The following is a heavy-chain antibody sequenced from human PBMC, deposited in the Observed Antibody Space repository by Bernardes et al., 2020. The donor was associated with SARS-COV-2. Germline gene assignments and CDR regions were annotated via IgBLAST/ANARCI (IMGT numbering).Heavy chain of an antibody. J-gene: IGHJ6*02. V-gene: IGHV4-59*01. D-gene: IGHD2-15*01. CDR1: GGSISSYY. CDR3: ARWYCSGGSCYSPAYYPDYYYGMDV. CDR2: IYYSGST. Sequence: SETLSLTCTVSGGSISSYYWSWIRQPPGKGLEWIGYIYYSGSTNYNPSLKSRVTISVDTSKNQFSLKLSSVTAADTAVYYCARWYCSGGSCYSPAYYPDYYYGMDVWGQGTTVTVSS.